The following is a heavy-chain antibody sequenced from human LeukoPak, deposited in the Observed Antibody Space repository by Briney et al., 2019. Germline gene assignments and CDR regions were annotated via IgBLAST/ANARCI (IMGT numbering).Heavy chain of an antibody. CDR1: GFTFSYYW. Sequence: PGGSLRLSCAASGFTFSYYWMHWVRQAPGKGLVWVSRTNSDGSSTSYADSVKGRFTISRDNAKNTLYLQMNSLRAEDTAVYYCGNLRYGWGQGTLVTVSS. CDR3: GNLRYG. CDR2: TNSDGSST. J-gene: IGHJ4*02. D-gene: IGHD3-9*01. V-gene: IGHV3-74*01.